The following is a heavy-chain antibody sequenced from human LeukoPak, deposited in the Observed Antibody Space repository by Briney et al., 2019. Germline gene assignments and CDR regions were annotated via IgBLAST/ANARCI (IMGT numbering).Heavy chain of an antibody. J-gene: IGHJ4*02. CDR3: ASGAGITGGFDY. CDR2: IFTSGST. V-gene: IGHV4-4*09. D-gene: IGHD1-7*01. CDR1: HGSISISY. Sequence: SETLSLTCTVSHGSISISYWSWIRQPPGKGLEWIGYIFTSGSTYYNPSLKSRVTISVDSSKNQSALKLSSVTAADTALYYCASGAGITGGFDYWGQGSLVTVSS.